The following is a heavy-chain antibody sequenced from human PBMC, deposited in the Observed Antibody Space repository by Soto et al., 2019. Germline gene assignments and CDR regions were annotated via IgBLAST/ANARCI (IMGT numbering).Heavy chain of an antibody. CDR2: ISAYNGNT. CDR1: GYTFTSYG. D-gene: IGHD1-26*01. J-gene: IGHJ6*02. CDR3: ASQGEEAIGRGYYYYYGMDV. V-gene: IGHV1-18*01. Sequence: QVQLVQSGAEVKKPGASVKVSCKASGYTFTSYGISWVRQAPGQGLEWMGWISAYNGNTNYAQKLQGRVTMTTDTSTSTAYRELRSLRSDDTAVYYCASQGEEAIGRGYYYYYGMDVWGQGTTVTVSS.